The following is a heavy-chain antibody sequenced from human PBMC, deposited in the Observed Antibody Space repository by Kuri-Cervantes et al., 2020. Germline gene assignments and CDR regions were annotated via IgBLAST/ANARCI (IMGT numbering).Heavy chain of an antibody. CDR2: ISAYNGNT. V-gene: IGHV1-18*01. D-gene: IGHD3-3*01. J-gene: IGHJ5*02. CDR1: GYTFTSYG. Sequence: ASVKVSCKASGYTFTSYGISWVRQAPGQGLEWMGWISAYNGNTNYAQKLQGRVTMTTDTSTSTAYMELRSLRSDDTAVYYCARGAKRITIFGVVIRSNWFDPWGQGTLVTVSS. CDR3: ARGAKRITIFGVVIRSNWFDP.